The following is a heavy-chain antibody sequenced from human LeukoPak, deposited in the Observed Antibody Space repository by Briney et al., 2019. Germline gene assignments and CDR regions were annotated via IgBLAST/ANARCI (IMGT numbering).Heavy chain of an antibody. J-gene: IGHJ4*02. V-gene: IGHV4-59*01. CDR2: IYYSGST. D-gene: IGHD3-9*01. Sequence: SETLSLTCTVSGGSISSYYWSWIRQPPGKGLEWIWYIYYSGSTNYNPSLKSRVTISVDTSKNQFSLKLSSVTVADTAVYYCARGLRYFDWLLSFDYWGQGTLVTVSS. CDR1: GGSISSYY. CDR3: ARGLRYFDWLLSFDY.